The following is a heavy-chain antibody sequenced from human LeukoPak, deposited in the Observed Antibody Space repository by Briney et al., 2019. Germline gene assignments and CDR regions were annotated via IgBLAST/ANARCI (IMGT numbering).Heavy chain of an antibody. V-gene: IGHV6-1*01. D-gene: IGHD5-24*01. CDR1: RDSVSSNRVA. J-gene: IGHJ4*02. Sequence: SQTLSLTCAISRDSVSSNRVAWNWIRQTPSGGLEWLARTYYRSKWYHDYAVSVESRITINPDTPKNQFSLQLNSVTPEDTAVYYCARDDGYGYFDFWGQGTLVTVSS. CDR3: ARDDGYGYFDF. CDR2: TYYRSKWYH.